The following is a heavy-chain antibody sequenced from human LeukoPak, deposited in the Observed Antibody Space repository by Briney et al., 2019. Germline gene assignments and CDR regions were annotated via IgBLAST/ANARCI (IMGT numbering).Heavy chain of an antibody. D-gene: IGHD2-2*03. Sequence: GRSLRLSCAASGFTFSSYAMHWVRQAPGKGLEWVAVISYDGSNKYYADSVKGRSTIPRDNSKNTLYLQMNSLRAEDTAVYYCAREIPVFLGIVVVPAAIARRGGMDVWGKGTTVTVSS. V-gene: IGHV3-30*04. CDR2: ISYDGSNK. J-gene: IGHJ6*04. CDR3: AREIPVFLGIVVVPAAIARRGGMDV. CDR1: GFTFSSYA.